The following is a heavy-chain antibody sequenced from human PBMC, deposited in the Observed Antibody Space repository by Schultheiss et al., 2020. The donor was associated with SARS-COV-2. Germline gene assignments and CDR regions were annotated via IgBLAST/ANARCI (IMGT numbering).Heavy chain of an antibody. CDR2: IDYSGRI. Sequence: SETLSLTCTVSGGSIRSGESYWSWIRQSPGKGLEWIGYIDYSGRIFYNPSLKSRLTISVDTSKNQFSLKLSSVTAADTAVYYCARTYYYDSSGYYYQYYFDYWGQGTLVTVSS. V-gene: IGHV4-30-4*01. D-gene: IGHD3-22*01. CDR1: GGSIRSGESY. J-gene: IGHJ4*02. CDR3: ARTYYYDSSGYYYQYYFDY.